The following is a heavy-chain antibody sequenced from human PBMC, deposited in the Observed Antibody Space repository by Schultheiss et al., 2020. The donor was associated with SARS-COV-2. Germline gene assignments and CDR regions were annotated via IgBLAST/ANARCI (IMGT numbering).Heavy chain of an antibody. Sequence: GESLKISCAASGFTFSRYAMSWVRQAPGKGLEWVSATSGSGDSTYYADSVKGRFTISRDNSKNTLYLQMNSLRAEDTAVYYCARKFAVTTGVWWFDPWGQGTLVTVSS. V-gene: IGHV3-23*01. J-gene: IGHJ5*02. CDR1: GFTFSRYA. CDR3: ARKFAVTTGVWWFDP. CDR2: TSGSGDST. D-gene: IGHD4-11*01.